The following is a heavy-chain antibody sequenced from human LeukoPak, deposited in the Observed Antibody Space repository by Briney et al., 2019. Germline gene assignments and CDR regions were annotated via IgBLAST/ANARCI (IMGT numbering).Heavy chain of an antibody. J-gene: IGHJ3*02. CDR1: GYTFTSYY. D-gene: IGHD5-12*01. Sequence: ASVKVSCKASGYTFTSYYMHWVRQAPGQGLEWMGIINPSGGSTSYAQKFQGRVTMTRDTSTSTVYMELSSLRSEDTAVYYCARGRGYSGYDSPPGSYAFDIWGQGTMVTVSS. CDR2: INPSGGST. V-gene: IGHV1-46*01. CDR3: ARGRGYSGYDSPPGSYAFDI.